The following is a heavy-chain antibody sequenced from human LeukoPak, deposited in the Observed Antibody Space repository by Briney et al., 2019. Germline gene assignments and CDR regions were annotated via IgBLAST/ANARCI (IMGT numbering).Heavy chain of an antibody. D-gene: IGHD6-6*01. CDR3: ASVEEYSSSYESYYYYYMDV. J-gene: IGHJ6*03. V-gene: IGHV1-69*05. CDR2: IIPIFGTA. CDR1: GGTFSSYA. Sequence: SVKVSCKASGGTFSSYAISWVRQAPGQGLEWMGGIIPIFGTANYAQKFQGRVTITTDESTSTAYMELSSLRSEDTAVYYCASVEEYSSSYESYYYYYMDVWGKGTTVTVSS.